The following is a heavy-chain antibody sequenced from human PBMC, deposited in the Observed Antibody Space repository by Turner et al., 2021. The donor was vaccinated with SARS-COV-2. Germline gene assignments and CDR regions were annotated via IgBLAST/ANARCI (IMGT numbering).Heavy chain of an antibody. CDR1: GFTFSSYG. Sequence: QVQLVESGGGVVQPGRSLRLSCAASGFTFSSYGMHWVRQAPGKGLEWVAVISYDGSNKHYADYVKGRFTISRDNSENTLYLQMNSLRVEDTAVYYCAKQISYYGSGSLYYFDYWGQGTLVTVSS. V-gene: IGHV3-30*18. CDR2: ISYDGSNK. CDR3: AKQISYYGSGSLYYFDY. J-gene: IGHJ4*02. D-gene: IGHD3-10*01.